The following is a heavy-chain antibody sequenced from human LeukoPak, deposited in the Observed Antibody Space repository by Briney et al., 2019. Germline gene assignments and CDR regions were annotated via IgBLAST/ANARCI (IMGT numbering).Heavy chain of an antibody. D-gene: IGHD6-13*01. Sequence: GGSLRLSCAASGFTVSNNYMTWVRLAPGKGLEWVSVIYSGGNTYYADSVKGRFTISRDNSKNTLYLQMNSLRAEDTAVYYCARQASPGKVNWFDPWGQGTLVTVSS. CDR1: GFTVSNNY. V-gene: IGHV3-66*04. CDR3: ARQASPGKVNWFDP. CDR2: IYSGGNT. J-gene: IGHJ5*02.